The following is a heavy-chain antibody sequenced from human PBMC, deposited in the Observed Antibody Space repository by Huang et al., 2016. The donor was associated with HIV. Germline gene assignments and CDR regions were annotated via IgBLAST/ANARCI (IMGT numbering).Heavy chain of an antibody. CDR1: GGSISRGNYY. V-gene: IGHV4-61*09. Sequence: QVQLQESGPGLVKPSQTLSLTCSVSGGSISRGNYYWRWIRQPAGKGLEWIGHIYTSGTTIYNSSLKSRVTISVATSKNQFALKLSSVTAADTAVYYCARLTGYSTFDIWGHGTVVTVSS. CDR2: IYTSGTT. J-gene: IGHJ3*02. D-gene: IGHD3-9*01. CDR3: ARLTGYSTFDI.